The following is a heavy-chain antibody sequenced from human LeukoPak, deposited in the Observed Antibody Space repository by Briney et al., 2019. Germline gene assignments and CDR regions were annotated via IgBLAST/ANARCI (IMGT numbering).Heavy chain of an antibody. V-gene: IGHV1-69-2*01. CDR2: VDPEDGET. D-gene: IGHD1-26*01. J-gene: IGHJ4*02. CDR3: ATVNSGSFEGVDY. Sequence: ASVKVSCKVSGYTFTDYYMHWVQQAPGKGLEWMGLVDPEDGETIYAEKFQGRVTITADTPTDTAYMELSSLRSEDTAVYYCATVNSGSFEGVDYWGQGTLVTVSS. CDR1: GYTFTDYY.